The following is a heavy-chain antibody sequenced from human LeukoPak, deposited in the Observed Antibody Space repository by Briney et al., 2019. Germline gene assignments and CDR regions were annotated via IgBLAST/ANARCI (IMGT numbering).Heavy chain of an antibody. Sequence: TGGSLRLSCAASGFTFTTSWMSWVRQAPGKGLEWVANIKPDGSEQYYVDSVKGRFTISRDNSKNTLYLQMNSLRAEDTAVYYCAKVAATLFGFFDFWGQGTLVTVSS. D-gene: IGHD3-10*02. CDR1: GFTFTTSW. CDR3: AKVAATLFGFFDF. J-gene: IGHJ4*02. CDR2: IKPDGSEQ. V-gene: IGHV3-7*02.